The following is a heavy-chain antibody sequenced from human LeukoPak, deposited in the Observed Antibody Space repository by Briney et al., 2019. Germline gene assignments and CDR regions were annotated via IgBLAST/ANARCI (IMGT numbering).Heavy chain of an antibody. CDR1: GFTLSSYG. Sequence: PGGSLRLSCAASGFTLSSYGMHWVRQAPGKGLEWVAFIPYDGSNKYYADSVKGRFTISRDNSKNTLYLQMNSLRAEDTAVYYCAKDLPYLYYYDSSGYQWGQGTLVTVSS. J-gene: IGHJ4*02. D-gene: IGHD3-22*01. V-gene: IGHV3-30*02. CDR3: AKDLPYLYYYDSSGYQ. CDR2: IPYDGSNK.